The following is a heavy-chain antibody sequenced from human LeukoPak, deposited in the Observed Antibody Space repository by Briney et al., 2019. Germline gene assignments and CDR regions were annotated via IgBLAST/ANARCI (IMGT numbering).Heavy chain of an antibody. CDR1: GFTFSRYT. CDR2: ITSSSIYI. Sequence: GGSLRLSCAASGFTFSRYTMNWVRQAPGKGLEWVSSITSSSIYIYYADSVKGRFTISRDNAKNSLYLQMNTLRAEDTAVYYCARDGSFYNGIDDWGQGTLVTVSS. D-gene: IGHD3-10*01. CDR3: ARDGSFYNGIDD. J-gene: IGHJ4*02. V-gene: IGHV3-21*01.